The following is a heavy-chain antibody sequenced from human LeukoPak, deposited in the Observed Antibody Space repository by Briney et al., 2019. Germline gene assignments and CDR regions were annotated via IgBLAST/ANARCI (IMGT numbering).Heavy chain of an antibody. D-gene: IGHD6-13*01. CDR3: AGGGYSSSWYPY. J-gene: IGHJ4*02. Sequence: GGSLRLSCAASGFTFSSYGMHWVRQAPGKGLEWVAVIWYDGSNKYYADSVKGRFTISRDNSKNTLYLQMNSLRAEDTAVYYRAGGGYSSSWYPYWGQGTLVTVSS. CDR2: IWYDGSNK. V-gene: IGHV3-33*01. CDR1: GFTFSSYG.